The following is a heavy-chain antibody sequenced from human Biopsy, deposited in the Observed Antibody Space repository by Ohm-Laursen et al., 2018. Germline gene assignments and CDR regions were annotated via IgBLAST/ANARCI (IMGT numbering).Heavy chain of an antibody. Sequence: ASVTVSCKTSGYNFISYSINWVRQAPGPGLEWMGWIRPLNGDTKYGQKFQDRVTMTTDTSTSTVYMELTSLRSDDTAVYYCARGEVTFGELIVSLDSWGQGTLVTVSS. CDR1: GYNFISYS. D-gene: IGHD3-16*02. J-gene: IGHJ4*02. V-gene: IGHV1-18*01. CDR3: ARGEVTFGELIVSLDS. CDR2: IRPLNGDT.